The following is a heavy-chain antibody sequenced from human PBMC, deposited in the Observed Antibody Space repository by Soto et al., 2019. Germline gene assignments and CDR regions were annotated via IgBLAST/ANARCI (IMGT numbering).Heavy chain of an antibody. CDR2: TRNKANSYTT. CDR3: ARYGMDV. Sequence: EVQLVESGGGLVQPGGSLRLSCAASGFAFSDHYMDWVRQAPGKGLEWVGRTRNKANSYTTEYAASVKGRFTISRDDSKNSLYLQMNSLKTEDTAVYYCARYGMDVWGQGTTVTVSS. V-gene: IGHV3-72*01. J-gene: IGHJ6*02. CDR1: GFAFSDHY.